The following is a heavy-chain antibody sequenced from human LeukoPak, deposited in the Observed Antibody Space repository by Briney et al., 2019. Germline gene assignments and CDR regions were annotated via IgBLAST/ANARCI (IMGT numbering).Heavy chain of an antibody. J-gene: IGHJ6*03. CDR1: GFTFSSYG. CDR3: AKEGYYGSGSYYMDV. V-gene: IGHV3-33*06. Sequence: PGRSLRLSCAASGFTFSSYGMHWVRQAPGKGQELVAVIWYDGSNKYYADSVKGRFTFSTDNSKNTLYLQMNSLRAEDTAVYYCAKEGYYGSGSYYMDVWGKGTTVTVSS. D-gene: IGHD3-10*01. CDR2: IWYDGSNK.